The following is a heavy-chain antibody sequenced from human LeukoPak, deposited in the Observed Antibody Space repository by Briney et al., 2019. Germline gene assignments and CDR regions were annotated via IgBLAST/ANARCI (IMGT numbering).Heavy chain of an antibody. CDR2: IKQDGSEK. D-gene: IGHD1-26*01. V-gene: IGHV3-7*01. Sequence: PGGSLRLSCAASGFTFSSYWMTWVRQAPGRRLEWVANIKQDGSEKYYVDSVRGRFTISRDNAKNSVYLQVNSLRAEDTAVYYCVRDTGGSGSYPDYWGQGTLVTVSS. CDR3: VRDTGGSGSYPDY. J-gene: IGHJ4*02. CDR1: GFTFSSYW.